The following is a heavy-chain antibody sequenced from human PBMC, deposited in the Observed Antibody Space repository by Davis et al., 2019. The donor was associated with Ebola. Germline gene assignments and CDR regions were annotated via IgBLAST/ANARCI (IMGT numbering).Heavy chain of an antibody. D-gene: IGHD6-19*01. CDR1: GGSISSYY. CDR3: ARGGKTSGWYYYFDY. Sequence: SETLSLTCTVSGGSISSYYRSWIRQPPGKGLEWIGYIYDSGFTNYNPSLKNRVTLSLDTSKSQFSLKLNFVTAADSAVYYCARGGKTSGWYYYFDYWGQGSLVSVSS. V-gene: IGHV4-59*01. CDR2: IYDSGFT. J-gene: IGHJ4*02.